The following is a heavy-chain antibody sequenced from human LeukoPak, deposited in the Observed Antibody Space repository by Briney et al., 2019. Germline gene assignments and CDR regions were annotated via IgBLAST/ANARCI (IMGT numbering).Heavy chain of an antibody. D-gene: IGHD4-17*01. J-gene: IGHJ4*02. V-gene: IGHV4-59*08. CDR2: SHYSKTT. Sequence: SETLSLTCTVSDGSITKYYWSWLRQPPGKGLEWIAYSHYSKTTTYHPSLRSRATVSVDASKNQFSLKLSSVTAADTAVYYCARHAGNHYGDFFDYWGQGTLVTVSS. CDR1: DGSITKYY. CDR3: ARHAGNHYGDFFDY.